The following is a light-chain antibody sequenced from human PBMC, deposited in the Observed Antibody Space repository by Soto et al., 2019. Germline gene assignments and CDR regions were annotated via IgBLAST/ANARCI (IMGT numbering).Light chain of an antibody. CDR3: QQYGSSPQT. CDR1: QSVSSNY. CDR2: GAS. Sequence: EIVLTQSPGTLSLSPGERATLSCRASQSVSSNYLAWYQHKAGQAPRLLIYGASSRATGIPDRFSGSGSGTDFTLTISRLEPEDFAVYYCQQYGSSPQTFGQGTKVEI. V-gene: IGKV3-20*01. J-gene: IGKJ1*01.